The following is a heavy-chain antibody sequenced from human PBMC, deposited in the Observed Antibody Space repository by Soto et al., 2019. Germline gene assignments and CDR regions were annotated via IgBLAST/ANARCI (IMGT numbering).Heavy chain of an antibody. CDR1: GFTFSSYS. Sequence: EVQLVESGGGLVKPGGSLRLSCAASGFTFSSYSMNWVRQAPGKGLEWVSSISSSSSYIYYADSVKGRFTISRDNAKNSLYLQMNSLRAEDTAVYYCARDQGGGSWRLYNWFDPWGQGTLVTVSS. CDR3: ARDQGGGSWRLYNWFDP. V-gene: IGHV3-21*01. J-gene: IGHJ5*02. CDR2: ISSSSSYI. D-gene: IGHD2-15*01.